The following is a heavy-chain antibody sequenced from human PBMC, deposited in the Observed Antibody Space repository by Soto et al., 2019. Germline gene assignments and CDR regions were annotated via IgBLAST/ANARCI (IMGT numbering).Heavy chain of an antibody. CDR1: GGSVSSGAYY. CDR3: ARARLRAVYAFDI. Sequence: QVQLQESDAGLVKASQTLSLTCTVSGGSVSSGAYYWTWIRQRPGKGLEWIGYIYYSGSTYYSPSLKSRLSISLDTSKNKFSLRLSSVTDADTAMYYCARARLRAVYAFDIWGQGTMVTVSS. J-gene: IGHJ3*02. D-gene: IGHD5-12*01. V-gene: IGHV4-31*03. CDR2: IYYSGST.